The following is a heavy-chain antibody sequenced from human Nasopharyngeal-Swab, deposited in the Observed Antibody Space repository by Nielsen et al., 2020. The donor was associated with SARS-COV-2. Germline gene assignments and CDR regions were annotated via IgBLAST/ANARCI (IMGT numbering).Heavy chain of an antibody. Sequence: VSLRLSCAVYGGSFSGYYWSWIRQPPGKGLEWIGEINHSGSTNYNPSLKSRVTISVDTSKNQFSLRLSSVTAADTAVYYCARGRRGSGIDYYYMDVWGKGTTVTVSS. V-gene: IGHV4-34*01. J-gene: IGHJ6*03. CDR1: GGSFSGYY. D-gene: IGHD3-10*01. CDR3: ARGRRGSGIDYYYMDV. CDR2: INHSGST.